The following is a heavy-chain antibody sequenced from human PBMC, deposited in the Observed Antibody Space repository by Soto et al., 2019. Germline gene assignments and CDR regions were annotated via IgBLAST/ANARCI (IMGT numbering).Heavy chain of an antibody. V-gene: IGHV4-31*03. CDR2: IYYSGYT. J-gene: IGHJ4*02. D-gene: IGHD2-15*01. Sequence: SETLSLTCTVSGGSISSGGYYWSWIRQHPGKGLEWIGFIYYSGYTYYNPSLKSRVSISVDTSKNQFSLKLSSVTAADTAVYYCARVLGYCTGGNCYPDYWGQGTLVTVSS. CDR1: GGSISSGGYY. CDR3: ARVLGYCTGGNCYPDY.